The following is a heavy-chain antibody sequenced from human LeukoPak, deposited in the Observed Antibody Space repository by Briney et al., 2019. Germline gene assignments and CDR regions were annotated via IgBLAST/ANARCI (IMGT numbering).Heavy chain of an antibody. CDR2: LYNSGST. CDR1: GASLSTYY. J-gene: IGHJ3*02. CDR3: ARGVTTPLDAFDI. Sequence: PSETLSLTCTVSGASLSTYYWNWMRQPPGKGLEWIGYLYNSGSTNYNPSLKSRATISVDMSKNQLSLKLSSVTAADTAVYYCARGVTTPLDAFDIWGQGTMVTVSS. V-gene: IGHV4-59*01. D-gene: IGHD1-26*01.